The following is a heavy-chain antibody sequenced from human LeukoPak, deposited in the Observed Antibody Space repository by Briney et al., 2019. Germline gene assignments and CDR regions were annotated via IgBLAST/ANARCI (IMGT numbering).Heavy chain of an antibody. D-gene: IGHD6-13*01. Sequence: GGSLRLSCAASGFTFSSFGMNWVRQAPGKGREGVAVISYDGSNKYYVDSVKGRFTISRDNSKNTLYLQMNSLRGEDTAVYYCAKRMGPSIAATDLDYWGQGTLVTVSS. J-gene: IGHJ4*02. CDR3: AKRMGPSIAATDLDY. V-gene: IGHV3-30*18. CDR1: GFTFSSFG. CDR2: ISYDGSNK.